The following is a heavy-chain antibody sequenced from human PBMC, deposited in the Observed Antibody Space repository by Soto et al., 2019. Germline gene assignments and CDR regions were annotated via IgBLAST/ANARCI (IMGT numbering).Heavy chain of an antibody. J-gene: IGHJ6*02. Sequence: EVQLVESGGGLVKPGGSLTLSCVASGFAFSNAWMSWVRQAPGKGLEWLGRIKSKTDGETTDYAAPVKGGFNISRDDSKTTLYLQRNSLKSEDTAVYYCTTDGIPLYCTATRCLPPGGMDVWGQGTKVLVSS. CDR1: GFAFSNAW. D-gene: IGHD2-15*01. V-gene: IGHV3-15*01. CDR3: TTDGIPLYCTATRCLPPGGMDV. CDR2: IKSKTDGETT.